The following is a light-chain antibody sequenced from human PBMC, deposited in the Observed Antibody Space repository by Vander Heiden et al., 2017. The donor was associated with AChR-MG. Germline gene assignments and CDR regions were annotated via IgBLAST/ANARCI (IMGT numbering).Light chain of an antibody. J-gene: IGKJ1*01. CDR3: QHRRT. CDR1: QRISSW. Sequence: DIQMTQSPSTLSASVGDRVTITCRASQRISSWLAWYQQKPGKAPKLLIYKASSLESGVPSRFSGSGSGTEFTLTISSLQPDDFATYYCQHRRTFGQGTKVEVK. V-gene: IGKV1-5*03. CDR2: KAS.